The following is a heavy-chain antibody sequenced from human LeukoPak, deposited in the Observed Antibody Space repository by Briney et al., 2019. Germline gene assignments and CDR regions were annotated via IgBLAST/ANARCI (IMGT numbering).Heavy chain of an antibody. V-gene: IGHV4-4*02. CDR3: AGRPTGYSSGYIH. CDR2: MYLSGTT. CDR1: GDSINSLDL. Sequence: PSETLSLTCTVSGDSINSLDLWSWVRQPPGKGLEWIGEMYLSGTTHSNPSVKSRVTISIDKSKNQFFLNLSSVTAEDTAVYYCAGRPTGYSSGYIHWGQGTLVTVSS. J-gene: IGHJ4*02. D-gene: IGHD5-18*01.